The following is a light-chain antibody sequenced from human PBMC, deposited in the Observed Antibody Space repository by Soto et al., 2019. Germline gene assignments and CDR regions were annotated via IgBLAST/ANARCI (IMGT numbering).Light chain of an antibody. CDR1: QSISSY. J-gene: IGKJ4*01. CDR3: QQSYSGPLT. V-gene: IGKV1-39*01. Sequence: DIQMTQSPSSLSASVGDRVTITCRASQSISSYLNWYQQKPGKAPKVLIYAASSLQSGVPSRFSGIGSGTDFTLSISSLQPEDFATYYCQQSYSGPLTFGGGAKGDIK. CDR2: AAS.